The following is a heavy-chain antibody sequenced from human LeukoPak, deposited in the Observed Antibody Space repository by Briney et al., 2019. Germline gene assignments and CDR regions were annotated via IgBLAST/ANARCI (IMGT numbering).Heavy chain of an antibody. CDR2: FDPEDGET. D-gene: IGHD3-10*01. CDR1: GYTLTELS. CDR3: ATVYYGSGPGDY. Sequence: ASVKVSCKVSGYTLTELSMHWVRQAPRKGLEWMGGFDPEDGETIYAQKFQGRVTMTEDTSTDTAYMELSSLRSEDTAVYYCATVYYGSGPGDYWGQGTLVTVSS. J-gene: IGHJ4*02. V-gene: IGHV1-24*01.